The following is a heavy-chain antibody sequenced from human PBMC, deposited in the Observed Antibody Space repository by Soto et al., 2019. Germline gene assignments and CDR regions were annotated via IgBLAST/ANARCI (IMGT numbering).Heavy chain of an antibody. CDR1: GFTFSSYS. D-gene: IGHD3-22*01. CDR3: ARVHAEVVPWGSGYMDV. Sequence: GGSLRLSCAASGFTFSSYSMNWVRQAPGKGLEWVSSISSSSSYIYYADSVKGRFTISRDNAKNSLYLQMNSLRAEDTAVYYCARVHAEVVPWGSGYMDVWGKGTTVTVSS. CDR2: ISSSSSYI. V-gene: IGHV3-21*01. J-gene: IGHJ6*03.